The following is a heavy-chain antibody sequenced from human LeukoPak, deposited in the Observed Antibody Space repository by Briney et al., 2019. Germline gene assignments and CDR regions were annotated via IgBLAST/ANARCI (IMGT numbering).Heavy chain of an antibody. D-gene: IGHD5-18*01. CDR1: GGSFSSYY. J-gene: IGHJ4*02. V-gene: IGHV4-59*01. CDR2: LHYSGST. CDR3: ARERGYSFGYGVDY. Sequence: SETLSLTCTVSGGSFSSYYWSWIRQPPGKGLEWIGCLHYSGSTKYSPSLKSRVTISVDASKNQFSLKLSSVTAADTAVYYCARERGYSFGYGVDYWGQGTLVTVSS.